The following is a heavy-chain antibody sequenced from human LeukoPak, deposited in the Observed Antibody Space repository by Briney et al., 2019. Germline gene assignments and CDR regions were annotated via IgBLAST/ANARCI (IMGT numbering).Heavy chain of an antibody. D-gene: IGHD6-13*01. J-gene: IGHJ4*02. CDR3: AREGASSSFGY. V-gene: IGHV3-53*01. CDR2: LYSGGNT. Sequence: GGSLRLSCVVSGFTVSSNYMSWVRQAPGKGLEWVSVLYSGGNTYHADSVKGRFTISRDNSKNTLYLQMNSLRAEDTAVYYCAREGASSSFGYWGQGTLVTVSS. CDR1: GFTVSSNY.